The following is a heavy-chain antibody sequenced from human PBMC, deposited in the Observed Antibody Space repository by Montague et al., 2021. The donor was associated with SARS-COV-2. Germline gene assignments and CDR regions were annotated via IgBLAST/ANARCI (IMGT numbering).Heavy chain of an antibody. CDR2: IDWXXXK. CDR3: ARIPSLRYFDWSIISGQLRGYDYYCGMDV. V-gene: IGHV2-70*01. Sequence: PALVKPTPTLTLTCTFSGFSLSTSGMCVSWIRQPPGKALEWLALIDWXXXKYYSTSLKTRLTISKNTSKHPVVLTMTNMDPVDTATYYCARIPSLRYFDWSIISGQLRGYDYYCGMDVWGQGTRVTVSS. D-gene: IGHD3-9*01. J-gene: IGHJ6*02. CDR1: GFSLSTSGMC.